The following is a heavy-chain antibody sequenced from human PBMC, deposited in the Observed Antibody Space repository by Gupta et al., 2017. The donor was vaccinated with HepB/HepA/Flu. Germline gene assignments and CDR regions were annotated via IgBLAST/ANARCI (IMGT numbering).Heavy chain of an antibody. V-gene: IGHV3-74*01. Sequence: EVQLVESGGGLIQPGGSLRLSCVGSGFTFNNYWMHWFRQAPGKGLVWVSRITRDGLVSYADSVKGRFTVSRDNAENTLYLQMNNLRAEDTAIYYCTRVTYSGNSYSGLDVWGQGTTVTVSS. D-gene: IGHD3-16*01. CDR1: GFTFNNYW. CDR2: ITRDGLVS. J-gene: IGHJ6*02. CDR3: TRVTYSGNSYSGLDV.